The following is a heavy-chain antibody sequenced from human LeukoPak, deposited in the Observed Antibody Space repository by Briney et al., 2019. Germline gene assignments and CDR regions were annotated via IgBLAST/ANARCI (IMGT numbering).Heavy chain of an antibody. CDR3: ARDRGRYYDSRGFYWGYYFDS. Sequence: PGGSLRLSCAASGFTFSTYAVNWVRQAPGKGLEWVSTISGSGDSTYYADSVKGRFTIPRDNSKDTQYLQMSSVGVDDTAVYYCARDRGRYYDSRGFYWGYYFDSWGQGILVTVST. CDR2: ISGSGDST. CDR1: GFTFSTYA. J-gene: IGHJ4*02. D-gene: IGHD3-22*01. V-gene: IGHV3-23*01.